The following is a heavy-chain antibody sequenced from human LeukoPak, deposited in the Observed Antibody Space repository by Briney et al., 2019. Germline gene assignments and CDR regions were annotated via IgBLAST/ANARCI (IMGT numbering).Heavy chain of an antibody. CDR1: GGSISGYY. CDR3: ARGSGSYYYGSGSPREDWFDP. V-gene: IGHV4-4*07. J-gene: IGHJ5*02. CDR2: IYTSGST. Sequence: PSETLSLTCTVSGGSISGYYWIWIRQPAGKGLEWIGRIYTSGSTNYNPSLKSRVTMSVDTSKNQFSLKLSSVTAADTAVYYCARGSGSYYYGSGSPREDWFDPWGQGTLVTVSS. D-gene: IGHD3-10*01.